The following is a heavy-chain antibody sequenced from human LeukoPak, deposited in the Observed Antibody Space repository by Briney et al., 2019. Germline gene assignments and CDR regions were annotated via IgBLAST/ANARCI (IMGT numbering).Heavy chain of an antibody. D-gene: IGHD3-22*01. CDR1: GFTFSNYW. CDR3: ARGLYDSDSTGLYFDH. J-gene: IGHJ1*01. CDR2: IKQDGSQK. V-gene: IGHV3-7*01. Sequence: GGSLSLSCVASGFTFSNYWMSWVRQPAGKGLEWLANIKQDGSQKYYVDSVKGRFTISRDNAKNSLYLEMNSLRAEDTAVYNCARGLYDSDSTGLYFDHWGQGTLVTVSS.